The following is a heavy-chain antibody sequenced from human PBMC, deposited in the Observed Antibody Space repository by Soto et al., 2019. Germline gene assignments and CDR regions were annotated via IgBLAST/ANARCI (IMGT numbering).Heavy chain of an antibody. V-gene: IGHV3-49*03. D-gene: IGHD2-2*01. CDR3: TRNERYCSSTSCYGDYYYYYMDV. CDR2: IRSKAYGGTT. J-gene: IGHJ6*03. CDR1: GFTFGDYA. Sequence: PGGSLRLSCTASGFTFGDYAMSWFRQAPGKGLEWVGFIRSKAYGGTTEYAASVKGRFTISRDDSKSIAYLQMNSLKTEDTAVYYCTRNERYCSSTSCYGDYYYYYMDVSGKGTTVTVSS.